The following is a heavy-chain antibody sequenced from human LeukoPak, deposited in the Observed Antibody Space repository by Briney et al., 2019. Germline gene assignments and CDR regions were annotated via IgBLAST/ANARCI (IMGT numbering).Heavy chain of an antibody. CDR1: GGSISGYF. D-gene: IGHD2-15*01. Sequence: SETLSLTCTVSGGSISGYFWSWIRQPAGKGLEWIGRIHNNWYSNHNPALKSRVTMALDASGNQVSLKLTSVAAADTAVYYCARAPSGCGGTCPSDHWGPGTLVTVSS. CDR2: IHNNWYS. J-gene: IGHJ4*02. V-gene: IGHV4-4*07. CDR3: ARAPSGCGGTCPSDH.